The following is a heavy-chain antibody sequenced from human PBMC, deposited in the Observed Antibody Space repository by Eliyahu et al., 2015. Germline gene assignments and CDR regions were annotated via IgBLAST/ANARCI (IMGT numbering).Heavy chain of an antibody. J-gene: IGHJ4*02. CDR2: IYYSGSS. V-gene: IGHV4-39*01. Sequence: QLQLQESGPGLVKPSETLSLTCTVSGGSISSSSYYWGWIRQPPGKGLEWIGXIYYSGSSYYNPSLKSRVTISVDTSKNQFSLKLSSVTAADTAVYYCARLVREVVYWGQGTLVTVSS. CDR1: GGSISSSSYY. CDR3: ARLVREVVY.